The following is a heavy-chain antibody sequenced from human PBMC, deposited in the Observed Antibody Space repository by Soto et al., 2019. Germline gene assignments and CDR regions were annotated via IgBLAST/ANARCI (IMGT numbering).Heavy chain of an antibody. J-gene: IGHJ4*02. D-gene: IGHD4-17*01. CDR3: ARDRWLTTRDFDY. CDR2: THYSGRT. CDR1: NGSISGCY. Sequence: PSETLSLTCRVSNGSISGCYWTWIRQPPGKILEWIGYTHYSGRTDYNPSLTSRATMTVDTSKNQFSLNLKSITAADTAVYYCARDRWLTTRDFDYWGQGTLVTVSS. V-gene: IGHV4-59*12.